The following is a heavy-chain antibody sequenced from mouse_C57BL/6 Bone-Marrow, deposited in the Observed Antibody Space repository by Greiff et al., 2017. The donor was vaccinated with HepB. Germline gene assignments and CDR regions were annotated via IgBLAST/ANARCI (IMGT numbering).Heavy chain of an antibody. Sequence: EVQVVESGGGLVKPGGSLKLSCAASGFTFSSYAMSWVRQTPEKRLEWVATISSGGSYTYYPDSVKGRFSISRDNAKNTLYLQMSSLKSEDTAMYYCARHWDDFDYWGQGTTLTVSS. J-gene: IGHJ2*01. V-gene: IGHV5-6*01. CDR2: ISSGGSYT. D-gene: IGHD4-1*01. CDR1: GFTFSSYA. CDR3: ARHWDDFDY.